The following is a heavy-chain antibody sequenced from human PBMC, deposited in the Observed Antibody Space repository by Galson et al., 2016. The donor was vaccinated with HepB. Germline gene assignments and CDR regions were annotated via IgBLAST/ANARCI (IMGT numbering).Heavy chain of an antibody. J-gene: IGHJ4*02. CDR1: GFSVSGSY. D-gene: IGHD6-19*01. CDR2: IYSGGDT. Sequence: SLRLSCAASGFSVSGSYMSWVRQAPGKGLEWVSVIYSGGDTFYADSVKGRFTISRDNSKNTLYLQMDSLRAEDTAVYYCAHNNGWYGKGYFDYWGQGTLVTVNS. CDR3: AHNNGWYGKGYFDY. V-gene: IGHV3-66*01.